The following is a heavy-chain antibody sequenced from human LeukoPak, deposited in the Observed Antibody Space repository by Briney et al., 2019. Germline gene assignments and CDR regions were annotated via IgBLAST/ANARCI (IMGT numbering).Heavy chain of an antibody. D-gene: IGHD6-19*01. CDR3: ARDLGFSRPMKRKALAGIFDY. V-gene: IGHV3-30*04. J-gene: IGHJ4*02. CDR2: ISYDGNKR. Sequence: PGGALRHSCAASGFTLSSFPMHLVRQAPGKGLEWVAAISYDGNKRSLADSVKGGFPISRDNSKNTLYLQMNSLRPEDTAMYYCARDLGFSRPMKRKALAGIFDYWGQGTLVTVSS. CDR1: GFTLSSFP.